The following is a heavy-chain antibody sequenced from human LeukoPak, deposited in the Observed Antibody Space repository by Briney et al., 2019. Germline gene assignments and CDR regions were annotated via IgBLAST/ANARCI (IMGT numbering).Heavy chain of an antibody. J-gene: IGHJ6*03. Sequence: SETLSLTCTVSGGSISSSSYYWGWIRQPLGKGLEWIGSIYYSGSTYYNPSLKSRVTISVDTSKNQFSLKLSSVTAADTAVYYCARLSSDDFWSGYYHYYYYYMDVWGKGTTVTVSS. CDR2: IYYSGST. D-gene: IGHD3-3*01. V-gene: IGHV4-39*01. CDR1: GGSISSSSYY. CDR3: ARLSSDDFWSGYYHYYYYYMDV.